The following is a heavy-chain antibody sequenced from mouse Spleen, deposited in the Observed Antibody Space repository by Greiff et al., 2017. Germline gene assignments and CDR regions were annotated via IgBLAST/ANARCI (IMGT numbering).Heavy chain of an antibody. V-gene: IGHV5-9-1*01. Sequence: DVMLVESGGGLVKPGGSLKLSCAASGFTFSSYAMSWVRQTPEKRLEWVATISSGGSYTYYPDSVKGRFTISRDNATNTLYLQMSSLRSEDTATYYCARQESAMIKTLLFDYWGQGTTLTVSS. CDR2: ISSGGSYT. CDR1: GFTFSSYA. CDR3: ARQESAMIKTLLFDY. J-gene: IGHJ2*01. D-gene: IGHD2-4*01.